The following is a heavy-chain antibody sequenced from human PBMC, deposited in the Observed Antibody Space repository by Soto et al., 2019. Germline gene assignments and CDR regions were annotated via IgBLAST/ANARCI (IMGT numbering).Heavy chain of an antibody. CDR2: ISAYNGNT. CDR3: TRDVGYGLIEY. V-gene: IGHV1-18*01. J-gene: IGHJ4*02. Sequence: QVQLVQSGAEVKKPGASVKVSCKASGYTFTSYSLSWVRQAPGQRLEWMGWISAYNGNTYHARKLQGRVTMTTDTSTSTAYMELRSLRSYDTAVYYCTRDVGYGLIEYWGQGTLVTVSS. CDR1: GYTFTSYS. D-gene: IGHD5-18*01.